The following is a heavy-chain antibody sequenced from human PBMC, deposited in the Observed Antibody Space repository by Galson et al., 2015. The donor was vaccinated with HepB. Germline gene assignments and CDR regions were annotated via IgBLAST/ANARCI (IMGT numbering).Heavy chain of an antibody. D-gene: IGHD2-8*01. CDR1: GFTFSNYS. CDR3: ARAWETEDNGQMVYESYYYGMDV. Sequence: SLRLSCAASGFTFSNYSMNWVRQAPGKGLEWVSSISSSSSYIYYADSVKGRFTISRDNAKNSLYLQMNSPRAEDTAVYYCARAWETEDNGQMVYESYYYGMDVWGQGTTVTGSS. CDR2: ISSSSSYI. J-gene: IGHJ6*02. V-gene: IGHV3-21*01.